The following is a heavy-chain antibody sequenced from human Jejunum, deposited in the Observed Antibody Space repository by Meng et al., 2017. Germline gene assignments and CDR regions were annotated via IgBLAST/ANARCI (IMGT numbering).Heavy chain of an antibody. V-gene: IGHV5-51*01. D-gene: IGHD5-24*01. CDR2: IYGDYDT. CDR3: ARGDGDGQIGGFDY. CDR1: GYSFTNYW. J-gene: IGHJ4*02. Sequence: GGSLRLSCKASGYSFTNYWIGWVRQMPGKGLEWMGIIYGDYDTRYNPSFQGQVTISADKSISTTYLQWSTLKASDTAMYFCARGDGDGQIGGFDYWGQGTLVTVSS.